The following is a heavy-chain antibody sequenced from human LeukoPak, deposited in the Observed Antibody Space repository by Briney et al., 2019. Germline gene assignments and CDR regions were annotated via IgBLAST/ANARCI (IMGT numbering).Heavy chain of an antibody. D-gene: IGHD2-2*01. J-gene: IGHJ4*02. Sequence: SETLSLTCTVSGGSISSSSYYWSWIRQPPGKGLEWIGYIYYSGSTNYNPSLKSRVTISVDTSKNQFSLKLSSVTAADTAVYYCARSTYCSSTSCYDGDYFDYWGQGTLVTVSS. CDR3: ARSTYCSSTSCYDGDYFDY. CDR2: IYYSGST. CDR1: GGSISSSSYY. V-gene: IGHV4-61*01.